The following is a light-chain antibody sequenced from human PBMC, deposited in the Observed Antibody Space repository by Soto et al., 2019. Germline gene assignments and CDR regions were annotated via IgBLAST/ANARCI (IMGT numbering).Light chain of an antibody. Sequence: DIQMTQSPSTLSASVGDRVTITCRASQTISTRLAWYRQKPGKAPKLLMYKASSLESGVPSRFSGSGSGTEFTLTINSLQPDDFANYYCQQYNSYPLTFGGGT. CDR2: KAS. J-gene: IGKJ4*01. CDR3: QQYNSYPLT. CDR1: QTISTR. V-gene: IGKV1-5*03.